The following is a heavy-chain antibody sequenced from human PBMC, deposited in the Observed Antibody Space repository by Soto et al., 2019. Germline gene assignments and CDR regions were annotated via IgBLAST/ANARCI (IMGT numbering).Heavy chain of an antibody. CDR1: GFTFSDHW. D-gene: IGHD3-10*01. V-gene: IGHV3-72*01. J-gene: IGHJ4*02. CDR2: IRNKAHRYTT. CDR3: ARIPHYSDTYYMDS. Sequence: GGSLRLSCAASGFTFSDHWMDWVRQAPGKGLEWVGLIRNKAHRYTTEYAASVRGRFTISRDDSENTLYLQMNTLKTEDTATYYCARIPHYSDTYYMDSWGQGTLVTVSS.